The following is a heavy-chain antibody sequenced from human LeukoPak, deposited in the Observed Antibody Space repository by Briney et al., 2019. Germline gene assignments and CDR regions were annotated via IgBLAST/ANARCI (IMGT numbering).Heavy chain of an antibody. D-gene: IGHD6-13*01. Sequence: ASVKVSCKASGYTFTSYGISWVRQAPGQGLEWMGWISAYNGNTNYAQKLQGRVTMTTDTSTSTAYMELRSLRSDDTAVYYCASPRAERSTWYAVDYWGQGTLVTVSA. CDR3: ASPRAERSTWYAVDY. CDR2: ISAYNGNT. CDR1: GYTFTSYG. J-gene: IGHJ4*02. V-gene: IGHV1-18*01.